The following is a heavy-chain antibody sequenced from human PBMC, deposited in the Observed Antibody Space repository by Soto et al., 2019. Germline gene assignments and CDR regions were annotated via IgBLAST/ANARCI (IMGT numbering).Heavy chain of an antibody. V-gene: IGHV1-3*01. CDR1: GYTFTSYA. Sequence: ASVKVSSKASGYTFTSYAMHWVRKAPGQRLEWMGWINAGNGNTKYSQKFQGRVTITRDTSASTAYMELSSLRSEDTAVYYCARAWDIVVVPAASFDYWGQGTLVTVSA. J-gene: IGHJ4*02. D-gene: IGHD2-2*01. CDR2: INAGNGNT. CDR3: ARAWDIVVVPAASFDY.